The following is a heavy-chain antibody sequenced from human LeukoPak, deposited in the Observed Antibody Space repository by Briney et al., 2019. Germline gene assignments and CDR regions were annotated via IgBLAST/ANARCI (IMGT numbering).Heavy chain of an antibody. CDR3: ARGGHSTFDY. J-gene: IGHJ4*02. V-gene: IGHV4-31*03. CDR1: GGSISSGGYY. Sequence: SETLSLTCTVSGGSISSGGYYWSWTRQHPGKGLEWIGYIYYSGSTYYNPSLKSRVTISVDTSKNQFSLKLSSVTAADTAVYYCARGGHSTFDYWGQGTLVTVSS. D-gene: IGHD6-13*01. CDR2: IYYSGST.